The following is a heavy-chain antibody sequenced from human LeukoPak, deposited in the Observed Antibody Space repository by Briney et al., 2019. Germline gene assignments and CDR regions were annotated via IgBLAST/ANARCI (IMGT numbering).Heavy chain of an antibody. D-gene: IGHD3-3*01. V-gene: IGHV3-9*01. J-gene: IGHJ4*02. Sequence: PGGSLRLSCAASGFTFDDYAMHWVRQAPGKGLEWVSSLSWNSGNIGYADSVKGRFTISRDNAKNSLYLQMNSLRAEDTAVYYCARDRITIFGVVTNFDYWGQGTLVTVSS. CDR1: GFTFDDYA. CDR2: LSWNSGNI. CDR3: ARDRITIFGVVTNFDY.